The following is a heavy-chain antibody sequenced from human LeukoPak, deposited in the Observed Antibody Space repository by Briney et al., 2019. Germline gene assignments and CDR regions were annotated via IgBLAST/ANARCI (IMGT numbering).Heavy chain of an antibody. V-gene: IGHV3-9*01. J-gene: IGHJ5*02. Sequence: GGSLRLSCAASGFTFDDYAMHWVRQAPGKGLEWVSGISWNSGSIGYADSVKGRFTISRDNAKNSLYLQMNSLRAEDTALYYCAKGYGDYVGWFDPWGQGTLVTVSS. CDR3: AKGYGDYVGWFDP. CDR2: ISWNSGSI. CDR1: GFTFDDYA. D-gene: IGHD4-17*01.